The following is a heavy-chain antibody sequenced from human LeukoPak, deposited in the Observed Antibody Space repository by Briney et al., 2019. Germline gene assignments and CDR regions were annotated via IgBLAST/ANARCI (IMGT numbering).Heavy chain of an antibody. V-gene: IGHV1-69*05. CDR3: ARDNIVVVPAAMKYYYHYMDV. Sequence: ASVEVSCKASGGTFSSYAISWVRQAPGQGREWMGRSIPIFGTANYAQKFQGRVTITTDESTSTAYMELSSLRSEDTAVYYCARDNIVVVPAAMKYYYHYMDVWGNGTTVTVSS. CDR2: SIPIFGTA. D-gene: IGHD2-2*01. J-gene: IGHJ6*03. CDR1: GGTFSSYA.